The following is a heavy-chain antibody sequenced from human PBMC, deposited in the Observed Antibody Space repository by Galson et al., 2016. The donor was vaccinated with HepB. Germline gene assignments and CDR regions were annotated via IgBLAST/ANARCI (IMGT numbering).Heavy chain of an antibody. CDR3: AKRVSSSKYFDY. V-gene: IGHV3-23*01. CDR2: ISGSGGST. Sequence: SLRLSCAASGFTFSSYAMSWVRQAPGKGLEWVSAISGSGGSTYHADSVKGRFTISRDNSKNTLNLQMDSLRADDTAVYYCAKRVSSSKYFDYWGQGTLVTVSS. D-gene: IGHD2-2*01. CDR1: GFTFSSYA. J-gene: IGHJ4*02.